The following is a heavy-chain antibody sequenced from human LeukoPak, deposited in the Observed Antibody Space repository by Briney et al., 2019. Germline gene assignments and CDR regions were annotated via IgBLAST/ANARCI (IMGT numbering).Heavy chain of an antibody. J-gene: IGHJ4*02. CDR3: ARAYYYDSSGYLTLEKYYFDY. Sequence: PGGSLRLSCAASGFTFSSYGMHWVRQAPGKGLEWVAVIWYEGSNKYYADSVKGRFTISRDNSKNTLYLQMNSLRAEDTAVYYCARAYYYDSSGYLTLEKYYFDYWGQGTLVTVSS. V-gene: IGHV3-33*01. D-gene: IGHD3-22*01. CDR1: GFTFSSYG. CDR2: IWYEGSNK.